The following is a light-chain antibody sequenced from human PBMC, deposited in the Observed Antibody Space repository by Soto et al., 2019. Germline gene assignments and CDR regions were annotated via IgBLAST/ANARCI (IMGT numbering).Light chain of an antibody. CDR1: SSDVGAYDY. Sequence: QSVLTQPPSESGSPGQSVTISCTGTSSDVGAYDYVSWYQQHPGKAPKLMIYEINKRPSGVPDRFSGSKSGNTASLTVSGLQAEDEADYYCSSFAGSNNFPYVFGTGTKLTVL. V-gene: IGLV2-8*01. CDR2: EIN. J-gene: IGLJ1*01. CDR3: SSFAGSNNFPYV.